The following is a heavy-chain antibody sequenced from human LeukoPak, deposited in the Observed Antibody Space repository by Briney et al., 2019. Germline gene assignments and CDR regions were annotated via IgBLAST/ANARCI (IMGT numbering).Heavy chain of an antibody. V-gene: IGHV4-38-2*02. CDR1: GYSINTGYY. D-gene: IGHD3-22*01. CDR3: ARDVDWMIVVVIYDPTFDY. Sequence: SETLSLTCTVFGYSINTGYYWGWIRQPPGKGLEWIGTIYHSGSTYLNPSLKSRVTISVDTSKNQFSLKLSSVTAADTAVYYCARDVDWMIVVVIYDPTFDYWGQGTLVTVSS. J-gene: IGHJ4*02. CDR2: IYHSGST.